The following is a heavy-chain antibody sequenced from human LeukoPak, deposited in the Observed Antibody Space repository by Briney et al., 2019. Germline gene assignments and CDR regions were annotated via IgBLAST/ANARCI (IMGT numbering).Heavy chain of an antibody. CDR3: AKDSGPGSYYPTGDEY. Sequence: GESLKISCAASGFTFSNYAMTWVRQAPEKGLKWVSSISDSGGGTYYEDSVKGRFTISRDNSKNTLYLQMNSLRAEDTAVYYCAKDSGPGSYYPTGDEYWGQGILVTVSS. V-gene: IGHV3-23*01. CDR1: GFTFSNYA. J-gene: IGHJ4*02. CDR2: ISDSGGGT. D-gene: IGHD3-10*01.